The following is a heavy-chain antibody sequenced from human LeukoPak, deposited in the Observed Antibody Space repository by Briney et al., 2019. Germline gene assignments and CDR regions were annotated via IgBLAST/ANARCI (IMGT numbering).Heavy chain of an antibody. CDR2: ITWNGETT. D-gene: IGHD3-22*01. CDR1: GFTFYDYT. V-gene: IGHV3-43*01. Sequence: PGGSLRLSCAASGFTFYDYTMLWLRHAPGKGLEWGALITWNGETTYYADSVKGRFTISRDNSKNSLYLQMDSLKTEDTALYYCVKVQIVIITDGPFDYWGQGTLVTVSS. CDR3: VKVQIVIITDGPFDY. J-gene: IGHJ4*02.